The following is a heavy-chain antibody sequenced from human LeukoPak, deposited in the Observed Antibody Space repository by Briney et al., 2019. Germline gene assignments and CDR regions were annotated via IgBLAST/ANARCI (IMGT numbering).Heavy chain of an antibody. D-gene: IGHD2-2*01. J-gene: IGHJ4*02. CDR1: GFTFSSYW. CDR3: AREGRIVVVPAAIGHYFDY. V-gene: IGHV3-7*01. Sequence: GGSLRLSCAASGFTFSSYWMSWVRQAPGKGLEWVANIKQDGSEKYYVDSVKGRFTISRDNAKNSLYLQMNSLRAEDTAVYYCAREGRIVVVPAAIGHYFDYWGQGTLVTVSS. CDR2: IKQDGSEK.